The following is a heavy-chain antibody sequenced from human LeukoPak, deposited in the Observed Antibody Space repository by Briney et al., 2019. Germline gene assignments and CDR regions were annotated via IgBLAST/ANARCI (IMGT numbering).Heavy chain of an antibody. CDR2: ISSSSSYI. V-gene: IGHV3-21*01. CDR1: GFTFSSYS. Sequence: GGSLRLSCAASGFTFSSYSMNWVRQAPGKGLEWVSSISSSSSYIYYADSVKGRFTISRDNAKNSLYLQMNSLRAEDTAVYYCARPPWGSGSFGYYCGMDVWGKGTTVTVSS. D-gene: IGHD3-10*01. CDR3: ARPPWGSGSFGYYCGMDV. J-gene: IGHJ6*04.